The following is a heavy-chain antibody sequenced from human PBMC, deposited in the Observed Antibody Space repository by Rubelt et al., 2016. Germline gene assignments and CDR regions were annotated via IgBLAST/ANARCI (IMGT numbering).Heavy chain of an antibody. D-gene: IGHD3-16*01. Sequence: QVQLQQWGAGLLKPSETLSLTCAVYGGSFSGYYWSWIRQPPGKGLEWIGEINNSGSTNYNPSLKSRVTISVDTSKIQFSLKLSSVTAADTAVYYCARVTGGSSDYWGQGTLVTVSS. J-gene: IGHJ4*02. V-gene: IGHV4-34*01. CDR2: INNSGST. CDR3: ARVTGGSSDY. CDR1: GGSFSGYY.